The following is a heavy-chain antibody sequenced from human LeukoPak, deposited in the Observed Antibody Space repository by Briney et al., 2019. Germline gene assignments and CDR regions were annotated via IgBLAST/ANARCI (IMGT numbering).Heavy chain of an antibody. V-gene: IGHV4-39*02. CDR3: ARDWAITFGGVIVEQFDY. Sequence: SETLSLTCTVSGGSISSSSYYWGWIRQPPGTGLEWIGSIYYSGSTYYNPSLKSRVTISVDTSKNQFSLKLSSVTAADTAVYYCARDWAITFGGVIVEQFDYWGQGTLVTVSS. D-gene: IGHD3-16*02. CDR2: IYYSGST. J-gene: IGHJ4*02. CDR1: GGSISSSSYY.